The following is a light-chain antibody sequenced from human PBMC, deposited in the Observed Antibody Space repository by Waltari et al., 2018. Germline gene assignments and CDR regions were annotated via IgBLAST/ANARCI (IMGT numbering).Light chain of an antibody. V-gene: IGKV1-39*01. Sequence: DIQMTQSPSSLPASVGDRVIITCRASQSISTYLNWYQQKPGKAPKLLIYGASSLQSGVPSRFSGSGSGTDFTLTISSLQPEDFATYYCQESYSSPRGAFGQGTKLEIK. CDR2: GAS. CDR3: QESYSSPRGA. CDR1: QSISTY. J-gene: IGKJ2*01.